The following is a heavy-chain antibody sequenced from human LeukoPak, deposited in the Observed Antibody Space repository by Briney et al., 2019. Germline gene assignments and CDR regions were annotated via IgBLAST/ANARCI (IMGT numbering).Heavy chain of an antibody. Sequence: AGGSLRLSCTASGFTFGDYAMSWVRQAPGKGLEWVGFIRSKAYGGTTEYAASVKGRFTISRDDSKSIAYLQMNSLKTEDTAVYYCTRVGYEKWELDTEGIFDYWGQGTLVTVSS. CDR2: IRSKAYGGTT. V-gene: IGHV3-49*04. CDR1: GFTFGDYA. J-gene: IGHJ4*02. D-gene: IGHD1-26*01. CDR3: TRVGYEKWELDTEGIFDY.